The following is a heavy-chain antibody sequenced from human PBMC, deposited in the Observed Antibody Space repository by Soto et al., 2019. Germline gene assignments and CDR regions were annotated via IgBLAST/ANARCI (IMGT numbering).Heavy chain of an antibody. CDR3: ARSGRQQLIRRNWFDL. J-gene: IGHJ5*02. CDR1: DGYFRGYD. Sequence: SEPLCLTCAVYDGYFRGYDWSWIRQHAVKGLEWIVEITHSGSTNYNPSLKSRVTISVDTSKNQFSLKLSSVTAADTAVYYCARSGRQQLIRRNWFDLWGQGTLVTVSS. V-gene: IGHV4-34*01. CDR2: ITHSGST. D-gene: IGHD6-13*01.